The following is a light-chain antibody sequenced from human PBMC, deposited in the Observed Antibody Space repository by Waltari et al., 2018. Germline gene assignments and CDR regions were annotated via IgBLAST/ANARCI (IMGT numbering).Light chain of an antibody. V-gene: IGLV1-40*01. CDR1: SSNIGAGHD. J-gene: IGLJ3*02. CDR2: GNT. CDR3: QSFDSNVRGGVV. Sequence: QSILTQPTSVSGAPGQRVTISCTGSSSNIGAGHDVHWYQAFPGTAPKLLIYGNTTRPDGVPDRCYGSKSGSSASLAINGLQAEDEADYYCQSFDSNVRGGVVFGGGTKVTVL.